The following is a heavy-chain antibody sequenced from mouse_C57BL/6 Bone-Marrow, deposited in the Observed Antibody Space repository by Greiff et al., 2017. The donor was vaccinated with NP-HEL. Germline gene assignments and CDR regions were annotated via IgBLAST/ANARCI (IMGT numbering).Heavy chain of an antibody. D-gene: IGHD1-1*01. CDR3: ARPYYYGSSGDY. V-gene: IGHV1-75*01. CDR2: IFPGSGST. CDR1: GYTFTDYY. Sequence: QVQLKESGPELVKPGASVKISCKASGYTFTDYYINWVKQRPGQGLEWIGWIFPGSGSTYYNEKFKGKATLTVDKSSSTAYMLLSSLTSEDSAVYFCARPYYYGSSGDYWGQGTTLTVSS. J-gene: IGHJ2*01.